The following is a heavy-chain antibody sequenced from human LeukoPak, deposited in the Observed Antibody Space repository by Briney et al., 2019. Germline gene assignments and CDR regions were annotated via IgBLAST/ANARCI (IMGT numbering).Heavy chain of an antibody. J-gene: IGHJ5*02. CDR2: INHSGST. V-gene: IGHV4-34*01. D-gene: IGHD3-3*01. CDR1: GGSISRYY. Sequence: SETLSLTCTVSGGSISRYYWSWIRQPPGKGLEWIGEINHSGSTNYNPSLKSRVTISVDTSKNQFSLKLSSVTAADTAVYYCARGTGNARRSGYPQGFDPWGQGTLVTVSS. CDR3: ARGTGNARRSGYPQGFDP.